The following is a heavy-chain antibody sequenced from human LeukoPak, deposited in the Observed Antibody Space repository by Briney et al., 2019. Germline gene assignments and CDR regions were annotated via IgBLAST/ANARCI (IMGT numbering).Heavy chain of an antibody. D-gene: IGHD3-3*01. Sequence: SETLSLTCTVSGDSISSSPYYWGWIRQPPGKGLEWIGGIHYSGSTYYNPSLKTRVSISVDTSKNQFSLKLTSVTAADTAVYFCARARVDFWSSDYWGQGTLVTVSS. CDR3: ARARVDFWSSDY. V-gene: IGHV4-39*07. J-gene: IGHJ4*02. CDR2: IHYSGST. CDR1: GDSISSSPYY.